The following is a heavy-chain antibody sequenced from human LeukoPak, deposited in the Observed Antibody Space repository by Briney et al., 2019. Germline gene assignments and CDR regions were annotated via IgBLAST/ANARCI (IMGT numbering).Heavy chain of an antibody. CDR3: AKAPVTTCRGAYCYPFDY. V-gene: IGHV3-11*01. Sequence: GGSLRLSCAASGLRFSDYYVSWIRQAPGKGLQWVSYISSGGDIMHYADSVKGRFTISRDSSKNTLFLQMNRLRPEDAAVYYCAKAPVTTCRGAYCYPFDYWGQGTLVTVSS. CDR2: ISSGGDIM. J-gene: IGHJ4*02. D-gene: IGHD2-21*01. CDR1: GLRFSDYY.